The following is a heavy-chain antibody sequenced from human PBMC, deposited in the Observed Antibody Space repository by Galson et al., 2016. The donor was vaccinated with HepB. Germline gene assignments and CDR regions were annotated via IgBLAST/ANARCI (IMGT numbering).Heavy chain of an antibody. V-gene: IGHV3-7*02. Sequence: SLRLSCAGSGITLSAYWMNWVRQAPGKGLEWVANIEQDGSEINYADSVKGRCTISRHNAKNSVFLQMNSLRGEDTAVYYCVGGIGWLPDYWGQGTLVTVSS. D-gene: IGHD6-19*01. CDR2: IEQDGSEI. CDR3: VGGIGWLPDY. CDR1: GITLSAYW. J-gene: IGHJ4*02.